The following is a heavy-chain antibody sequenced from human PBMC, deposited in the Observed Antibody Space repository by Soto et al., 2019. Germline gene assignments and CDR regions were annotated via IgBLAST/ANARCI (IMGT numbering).Heavy chain of an antibody. V-gene: IGHV3-30-3*01. J-gene: IGHJ5*02. Sequence: QVQLVESGGGVVQPGRSLKLSCAASGFTFSSYAMHGVRQAPGKGLEWVAVISYDGSNKYYADSVKGRFTISRDNSKNTLYLQMNSLRAEDTAVYYCARGYAMVRGPEGWLGWFDPWGQGTLVTVSS. D-gene: IGHD3-10*01. CDR2: ISYDGSNK. CDR3: ARGYAMVRGPEGWLGWFDP. CDR1: GFTFSSYA.